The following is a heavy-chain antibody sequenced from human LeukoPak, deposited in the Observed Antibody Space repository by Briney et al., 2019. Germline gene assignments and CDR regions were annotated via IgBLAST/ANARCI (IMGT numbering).Heavy chain of an antibody. CDR3: ARGGSSSWYLPFDY. Sequence: GRSLRLSCAASGFTFSSYAMHWVRQAPGKGLEWVAVISYDGSNKYYADSVKGRFTISRDNSKNTLYLQMNSLRAEDTAVYYCARGGSSSWYLPFDYWGQGTLVTVYS. D-gene: IGHD6-13*01. V-gene: IGHV3-30*04. J-gene: IGHJ4*02. CDR1: GFTFSSYA. CDR2: ISYDGSNK.